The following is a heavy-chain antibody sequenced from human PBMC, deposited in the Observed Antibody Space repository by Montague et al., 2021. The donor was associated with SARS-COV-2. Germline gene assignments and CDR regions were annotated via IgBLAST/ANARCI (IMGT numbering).Heavy chain of an antibody. Sequence: SLRLSCAASGFTFSSYSMNWVRQAQGKGLEWVSSISSSSSYIYYADSVKGRFTISRDNAKNSLYLQMNSLRAEDTAVYYCARDPALYYYYMDVWGKGTTVTVSS. J-gene: IGHJ6*03. CDR2: ISSSSSYI. V-gene: IGHV3-21*01. CDR3: ARDPALYYYYMDV. CDR1: GFTFSSYS.